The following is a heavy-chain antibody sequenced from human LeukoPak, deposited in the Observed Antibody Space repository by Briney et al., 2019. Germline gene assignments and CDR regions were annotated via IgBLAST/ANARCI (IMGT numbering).Heavy chain of an antibody. CDR3: AIVTMIVVPKYQLDAFDI. CDR1: GYTFTSYG. D-gene: IGHD3-22*01. CDR2: ISAYNGNT. V-gene: IGHV1-18*01. Sequence: ASVKVSFKASGYTFTSYGISWVRQAPGQGLEWMGWISAYNGNTNYAQKLQGRVTMTTDTSTSTAYMELRSLRSDDTAVYYCAIVTMIVVPKYQLDAFDIWGQGTMVTVSS. J-gene: IGHJ3*02.